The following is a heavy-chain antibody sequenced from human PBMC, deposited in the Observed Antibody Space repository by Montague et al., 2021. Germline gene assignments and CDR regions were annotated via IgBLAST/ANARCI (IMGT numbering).Heavy chain of an antibody. J-gene: IGHJ5*02. CDR2: MFYGGAT. V-gene: IGHV4-59*08. CDR3: AKQYYFVSGTSYQGFDP. D-gene: IGHD3-10*01. CDR1: SGSIFHAH. Sequence: SETLSLTCTVSSGSIFHAHWSWVRQPPGKGLEWLGSMFYGGATSNNPSLKSRVTMSIDTSTNQFFLKLSFVTAADTAVYYCAKQYYFVSGTSYQGFDPWGQGILVTVSS.